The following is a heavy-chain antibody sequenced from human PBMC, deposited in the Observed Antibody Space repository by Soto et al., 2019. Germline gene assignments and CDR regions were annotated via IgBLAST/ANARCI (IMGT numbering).Heavy chain of an antibody. Sequence: QVQLQESGPGLVKPSQTLTLTCTVSGGSISSGRFYWSWIRQHPVKGLECIGHISDSGSSYYNPSLESRVTLSIATSKNQFSLKLSAVTAADTAVYFCERPIFYDVFTAYYSLFDYWGQGTMVTVSS. V-gene: IGHV4-31*03. J-gene: IGHJ4*02. CDR2: ISDSGSS. CDR3: ERPIFYDVFTAYYSLFDY. D-gene: IGHD3-9*01. CDR1: GGSISSGRFY.